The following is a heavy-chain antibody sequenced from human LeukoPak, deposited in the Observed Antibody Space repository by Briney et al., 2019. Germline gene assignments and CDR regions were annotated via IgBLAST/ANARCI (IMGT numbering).Heavy chain of an antibody. CDR3: ARYDYGDYDWFDP. V-gene: IGHV4-59*08. Sequence: SETLSLTCTVSGGSISSYYWSWIRQPPGKGLEWIGYIYYSGSTNYNPSLKSRVTISVDTSKNQFSLKLSSVTAADTAVYYCARYDYGDYDWFDPWGQGTLFTVSS. J-gene: IGHJ5*02. D-gene: IGHD4-17*01. CDR1: GGSISSYY. CDR2: IYYSGST.